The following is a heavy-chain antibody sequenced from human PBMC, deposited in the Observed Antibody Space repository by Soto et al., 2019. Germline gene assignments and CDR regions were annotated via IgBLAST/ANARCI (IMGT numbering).Heavy chain of an antibody. Sequence: EVQLVESGGGLVQSGGSLRLTCAASGFSFRNYWMHWVRQAPGKGLVWVSRISDYGRVHYADSVEGRFTISRDDAKSELSLQMSSLRLEDTAVYYCARGGLEPFDYLGQGALVTVSS. CDR2: ISDYGRV. D-gene: IGHD1-1*01. V-gene: IGHV3-74*01. CDR3: ARGGLEPFDY. CDR1: GFSFRNYW. J-gene: IGHJ4*02.